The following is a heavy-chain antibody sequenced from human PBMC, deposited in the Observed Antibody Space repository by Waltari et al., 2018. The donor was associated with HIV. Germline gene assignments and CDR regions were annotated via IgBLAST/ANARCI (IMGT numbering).Heavy chain of an antibody. CDR3: VRSYSGHFDS. CDR2: INQDGSDM. CDR1: GFTFEKYW. J-gene: IGHJ5*01. D-gene: IGHD1-26*01. V-gene: IGHV3-7*03. Sequence: DVQMVESGGGLVEPGGSKRLSCGVAGFTFEKYWMSWVRQAPGKGLEWVANINQDGSDMYYVGSVTGRFNIFRENSRKTVFLQMNKLRVEDTAMYYCVRSYSGHFDSWGQGTLVTVSS.